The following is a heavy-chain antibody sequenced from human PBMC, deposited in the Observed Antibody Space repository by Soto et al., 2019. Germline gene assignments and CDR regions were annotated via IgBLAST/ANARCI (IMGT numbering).Heavy chain of an antibody. CDR3: ARDLSGTGLDI. Sequence: PSETLSLTCNVSGDSIGRFYWSWIRQSAEKGLEWIGRVYSTGGTAYSPALKGRVTISLDRSNNHVSLEMNSVTAADTAVYFCARDLSGTGLDIWGRGTRVNVSS. CDR2: VYSTGGT. CDR1: GDSIGRFY. V-gene: IGHV4-4*07. D-gene: IGHD1-26*01. J-gene: IGHJ6*02.